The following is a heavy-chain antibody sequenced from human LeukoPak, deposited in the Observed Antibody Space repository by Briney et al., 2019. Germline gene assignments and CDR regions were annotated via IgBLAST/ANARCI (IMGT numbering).Heavy chain of an antibody. J-gene: IGHJ6*02. V-gene: IGHV1-46*01. CDR3: ARGGTYSSSSSGEIHYYYYGMDV. CDR2: INPSGGST. Sequence: ASVKVSCKASGYTFTSYYMHWVRQAPGQGLEWMGIINPSGGSTSYAQKFQGRVTMTRDTSTSTVYMELSSLRSEDTAVYYCARGGTYSSSSSGEIHYYYYGMDVWGQGTTVTVSS. D-gene: IGHD6-6*01. CDR1: GYTFTSYY.